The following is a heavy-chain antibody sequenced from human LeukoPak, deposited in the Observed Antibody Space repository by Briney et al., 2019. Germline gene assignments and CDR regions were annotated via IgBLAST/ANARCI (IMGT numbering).Heavy chain of an antibody. CDR3: ARAPLRYCSGGSCYSFDYYYGMDV. CDR1: GYTFTSYG. J-gene: IGHJ6*02. D-gene: IGHD2-15*01. V-gene: IGHV1-18*01. Sequence: ASVTVSCKASGYTFTSYGISWVRQAPGQGLEWMGWISAYNGNTNYAQKLQGRVTMTTDTSTSTAYMELRSLRSDDTAVYYCARAPLRYCSGGSCYSFDYYYGMDVWGQGTTVTVSS. CDR2: ISAYNGNT.